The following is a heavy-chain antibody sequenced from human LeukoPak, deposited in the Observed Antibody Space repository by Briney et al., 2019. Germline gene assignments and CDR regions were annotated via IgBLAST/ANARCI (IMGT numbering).Heavy chain of an antibody. V-gene: IGHV3-66*01. J-gene: IGHJ3*02. CDR2: IYSGGNT. CDR3: AKDSAVSGSYPDASDI. D-gene: IGHD1-26*01. CDR1: GFTVSSNY. Sequence: AGGSLRLSCAASGFTVSSNYMSWVRQAPGKGLEWVSVIYSGGNTYYADSVKGRFTISRDNSKNTLYLQMNSLRAEDTAVYYCAKDSAVSGSYPDASDIWGQGTMVTVSS.